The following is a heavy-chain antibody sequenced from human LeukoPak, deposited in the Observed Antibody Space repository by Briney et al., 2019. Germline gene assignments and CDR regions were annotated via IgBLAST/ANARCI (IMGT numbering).Heavy chain of an antibody. J-gene: IGHJ5*02. CDR2: IYTSGST. Sequence: SETLSLTCTVSGGSISSGSYYWSWIRQPAGKGLEWIGRIYTSGSTNYNPSLKSRVTISVDTSKNQFSLKLSSVTAADTAVYYCASLVRGIPVLYNWFDPWGQGTLVTVSS. V-gene: IGHV4-61*02. D-gene: IGHD3-10*01. CDR3: ASLVRGIPVLYNWFDP. CDR1: GGSISSGSYY.